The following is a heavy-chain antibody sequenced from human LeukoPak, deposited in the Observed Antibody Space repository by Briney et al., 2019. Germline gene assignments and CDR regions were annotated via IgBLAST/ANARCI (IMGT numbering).Heavy chain of an antibody. CDR2: ISAYSGNT. Sequence: ASVKVSCKASGYTFTTYGISWVRQAPGQGLEWIVWISAYSGNTNYAQKLQGRITMTTDTSTSTAYMELRSLRSDDTAMYYCARDGRQGSPSMFDPWGQGTLVTVSS. V-gene: IGHV1-18*01. CDR1: GYTFTTYG. J-gene: IGHJ5*02. CDR3: ARDGRQGSPSMFDP. D-gene: IGHD1-26*01.